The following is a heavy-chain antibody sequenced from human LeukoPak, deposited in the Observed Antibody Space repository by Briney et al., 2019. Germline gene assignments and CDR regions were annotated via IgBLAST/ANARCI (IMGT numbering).Heavy chain of an antibody. CDR3: AKGKMGYDYGDYSMGY. D-gene: IGHD4-17*01. CDR2: ISWNSGSI. V-gene: IGHV3-9*01. Sequence: GRSLRLSCAASGFTFDDYAMHWGRQAPGKGQEWVSGISWNSGSIGYADSVKGRFTISRDNAKNSLYLQMNSLRAADTALYYCAKGKMGYDYGDYSMGYWGQGTLVTVSS. CDR1: GFTFDDYA. J-gene: IGHJ4*02.